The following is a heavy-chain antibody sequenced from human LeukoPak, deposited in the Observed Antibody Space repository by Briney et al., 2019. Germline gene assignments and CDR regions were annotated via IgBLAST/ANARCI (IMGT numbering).Heavy chain of an antibody. D-gene: IGHD3-22*01. Sequence: SQTLSLTCTVSGGSISSGDYYWSWIRQPPGKGLEWIGEINHSGSTNYNPSLKSRVTISVDTSKNQFSLKLSSVTAADTAVYYCARWCYYDSSGYYFGLKTKYYFDYWGQGTLVTVSS. CDR3: ARWCYYDSSGYYFGLKTKYYFDY. CDR2: INHSGST. J-gene: IGHJ4*02. CDR1: GGSISSGDYY. V-gene: IGHV4-30-4*08.